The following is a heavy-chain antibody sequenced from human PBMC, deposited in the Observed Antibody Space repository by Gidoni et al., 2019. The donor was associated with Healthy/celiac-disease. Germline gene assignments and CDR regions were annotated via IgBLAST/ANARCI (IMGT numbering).Heavy chain of an antibody. CDR1: GFTFSSYG. CDR3: AKDRVLYYYGSGSYYDY. J-gene: IGHJ4*02. CDR2: ISYDGSNK. D-gene: IGHD3-10*01. V-gene: IGHV3-30*18. Sequence: QVQLVESGGGVVQPGRSLRLSCAASGFTFSSYGMHWVRQAPGKGLEWVAVISYDGSNKYYADSVKGRFTISRDNSKNTLYLQMNSLRAEDTAVYYCAKDRVLYYYGSGSYYDYWGQGTLVTVSS.